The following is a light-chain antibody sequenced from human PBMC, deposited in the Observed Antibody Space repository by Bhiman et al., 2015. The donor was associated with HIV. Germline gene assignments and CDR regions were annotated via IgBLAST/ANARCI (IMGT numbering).Light chain of an antibody. J-gene: IGLJ1*01. V-gene: IGLV2-14*03. CDR2: DVS. CDR1: TRDVGGYDY. Sequence: QSALTQPASVSGSPGQSITISCTGTTRDVGGYDYVSWYQQHPGKAPQLMIYDVSQRPSGVSNRFSGSKSGNTASLTISGLQAEDEADYYCSSYTSSNTYVFGTGTKVTVL. CDR3: SSYTSSNTYV.